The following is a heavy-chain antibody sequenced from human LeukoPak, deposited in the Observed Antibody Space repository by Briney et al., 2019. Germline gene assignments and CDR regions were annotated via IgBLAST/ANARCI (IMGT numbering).Heavy chain of an antibody. J-gene: IGHJ5*01. CDR2: IKQDGSVK. D-gene: IGHD5/OR15-5a*01. CDR1: GFTFSRHW. Sequence: GGSLRLSCAASGFTFSRHWMSWVRQAPGKGLEWVANIKQDGSVKHYVDSVKGRFTISRDNAKNSLYLQMDSLRAEDTAIYYCARDANAGYSVNWFDPWGQGTLVTVSS. CDR3: ARDANAGYSVNWFDP. V-gene: IGHV3-7*03.